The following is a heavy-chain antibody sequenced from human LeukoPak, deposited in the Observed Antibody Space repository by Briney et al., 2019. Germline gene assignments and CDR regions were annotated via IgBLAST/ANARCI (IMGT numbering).Heavy chain of an antibody. Sequence: SETLSLTCTVSGGSISSYYWGWIRQPPGKGLEWIGSIYYSGSTYYNPSLKSRVTISVDTSKNQFSLKLSSVTAADTAVYYCARRQYSGWYFDYWGQGTLVTVSS. CDR1: GGSISSYY. CDR2: IYYSGST. CDR3: ARRQYSGWYFDY. V-gene: IGHV4-39*01. J-gene: IGHJ4*02. D-gene: IGHD6-19*01.